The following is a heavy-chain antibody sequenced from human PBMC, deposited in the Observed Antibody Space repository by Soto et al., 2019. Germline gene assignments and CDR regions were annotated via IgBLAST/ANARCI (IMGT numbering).Heavy chain of an antibody. CDR2: IYYSGST. D-gene: IGHD5-18*01. CDR3: ARLSSLYSYGYLPDY. Sequence: SETLSLTCTVSGGSISSSSYYWGWIRQPPGKGLEWIGSIYYSGSTYYNPSLKSRVTISVDTSKNQFSLKLSSVTAADTAVYYCARLSSLYSYGYLPDYWGQGTLVTVSS. J-gene: IGHJ4*02. CDR1: GGSISSSSYY. V-gene: IGHV4-39*01.